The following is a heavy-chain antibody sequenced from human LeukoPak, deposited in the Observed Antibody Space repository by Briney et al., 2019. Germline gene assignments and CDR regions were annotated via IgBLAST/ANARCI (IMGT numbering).Heavy chain of an antibody. J-gene: IGHJ6*03. CDR3: ASGSGPTYYYYMDV. V-gene: IGHV4-4*07. CDR1: GGSISSYY. Sequence: SETLSLTCTVSGGSISSYYWSWIRQPAGKGLERIGRIYTSGSTNYNPSLKSRVTMSVDTSKNQFSLKLSSVTAADTAVYYCASGSGPTYYYYMDVWGKGTTVTVSS. CDR2: IYTSGST. D-gene: IGHD3-10*01.